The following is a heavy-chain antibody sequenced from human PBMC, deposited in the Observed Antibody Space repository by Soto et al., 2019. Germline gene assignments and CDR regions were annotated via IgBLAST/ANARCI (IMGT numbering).Heavy chain of an antibody. V-gene: IGHV4-59*08. CDR2: LYNSGTS. J-gene: IGHJ3*01. Sequence: QVQLQESGPGLLRPSETLSLTCTVSGGSISTYYWSWIRQPPGKGLEWIGSLYNSGTSSYNPSLCSRPTISEDTSKNQVSLTLTAVTAADTAVYYCAGGKQWLAPDFWGRGIKLTVFS. CDR3: AGGKQWLAPDF. D-gene: IGHD6-19*01. CDR1: GGSISTYY.